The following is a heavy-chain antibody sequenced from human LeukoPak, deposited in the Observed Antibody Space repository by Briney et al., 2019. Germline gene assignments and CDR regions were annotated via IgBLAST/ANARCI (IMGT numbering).Heavy chain of an antibody. Sequence: ASVKVSCKASGYTFTSYGISWVRQAPGQGLEWMGWISAYNGNTNYAQKLQGRVTMTTDTSTSTAYMELRSLRSDDTAVYYCAREGSTRYCSSTSCRPSNWFDPWGQGTLVTVSS. CDR3: AREGSTRYCSSTSCRPSNWFDP. J-gene: IGHJ5*02. D-gene: IGHD2-2*01. CDR2: ISAYNGNT. CDR1: GYTFTSYG. V-gene: IGHV1-18*01.